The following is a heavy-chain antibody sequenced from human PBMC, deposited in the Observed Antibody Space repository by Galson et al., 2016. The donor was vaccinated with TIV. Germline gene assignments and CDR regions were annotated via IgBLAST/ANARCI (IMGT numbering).Heavy chain of an antibody. CDR2: IFTDGTT. V-gene: IGHV4-4*07. CDR1: GGSVSRYY. J-gene: IGHJ4*02. D-gene: IGHD6-19*01. Sequence: ETLSLTCSVSGGSVSRYYWSWVRQSPGKGLEWIGRIFTDGTTTYNPSLKSRVAISVDTSRRQFSLRLSSVTATDTAVYYCARSRSSGWYIYFDFWGQGTLVTVSS. CDR3: ARSRSSGWYIYFDF.